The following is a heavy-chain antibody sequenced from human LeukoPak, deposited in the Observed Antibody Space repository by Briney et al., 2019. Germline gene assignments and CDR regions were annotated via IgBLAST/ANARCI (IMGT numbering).Heavy chain of an antibody. CDR3: ARIAIGV. CDR2: IIPIFGTA. D-gene: IGHD3-3*01. Sequence: SVTVSCKASGGTFISYAISWVRQAPAQGLEWMGRIIPIFGTANYAQKFQGRVTITTNESTSTAYMELSSLRSEDTAVYYCARIAIGVWGQGTLVTVSS. CDR1: GGTFISYA. V-gene: IGHV1-69*05. J-gene: IGHJ4*02.